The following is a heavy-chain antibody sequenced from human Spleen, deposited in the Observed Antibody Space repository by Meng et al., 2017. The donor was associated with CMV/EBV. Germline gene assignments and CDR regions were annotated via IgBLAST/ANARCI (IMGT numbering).Heavy chain of an antibody. J-gene: IGHJ6*02. Sequence: GGSLRLSCAASGFTVSSNHMSWVRQAPGKGLEWVSVIYSGGGTYYADSVKGRFTISRDNSKNALYLQMNSLRAEDTAVYYCARDLGGATTYYYYGMDVWGQGTTVTVSS. CDR2: IYSGGGT. CDR1: GFTVSSNH. V-gene: IGHV3-53*01. D-gene: IGHD1-26*01. CDR3: ARDLGGATTYYYYGMDV.